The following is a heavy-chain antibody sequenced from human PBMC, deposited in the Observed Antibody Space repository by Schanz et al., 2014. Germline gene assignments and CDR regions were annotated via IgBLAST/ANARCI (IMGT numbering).Heavy chain of an antibody. Sequence: EVQLVESGGGLIQPGGSLRLSCAVSGFTVNTNYMSWVRQAPGKGLEWISSMYINSGSTQYADSVKGRFIISRDSSKNTLFLQMNSLRAEDTAVYFCARVLGSEALRNFDWTDYNYYGMDVWGQGTTVTVSS. J-gene: IGHJ6*02. D-gene: IGHD3-9*01. CDR2: MYINSGST. CDR1: GFTVNTNY. CDR3: ARVLGSEALRNFDWTDYNYYGMDV. V-gene: IGHV3-53*01.